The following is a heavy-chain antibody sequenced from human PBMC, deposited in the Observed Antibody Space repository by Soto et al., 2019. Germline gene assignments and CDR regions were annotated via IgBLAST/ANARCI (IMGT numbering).Heavy chain of an antibody. CDR2: IYPGDHET. CDR1: GYTFSNFW. CDR3: ARSPRSSPYFDY. D-gene: IGHD6-13*01. V-gene: IGHV5-51*01. J-gene: IGHJ4*02. Sequence: PGESLKISCQSSGYTFSNFWIGWVRQLPGKGLEWMGIIYPGDHETRYSPSFHGKVTISADRSINTAYPQWNSLEASDTAFYFCARSPRSSPYFDYWGQGALVTVSS.